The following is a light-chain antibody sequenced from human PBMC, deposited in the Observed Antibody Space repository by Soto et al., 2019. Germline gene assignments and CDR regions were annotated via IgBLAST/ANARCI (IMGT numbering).Light chain of an antibody. V-gene: IGKV1-5*03. CDR2: QAS. CDR1: QSISYW. J-gene: IGKJ1*01. Sequence: DIQMTQSPSTLSASVGDRVTITCRASQSISYWLAWYQQKPGKATKVLIYQASSLQSGVPSRFSGSGSGTEFTLTISSLQPDDFATYYCQQYKSNSRTFGQGTKVDIK. CDR3: QQYKSNSRT.